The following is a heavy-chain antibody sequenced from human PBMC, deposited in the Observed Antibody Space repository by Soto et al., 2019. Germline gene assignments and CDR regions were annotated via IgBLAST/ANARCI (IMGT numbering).Heavy chain of an antibody. CDR3: ARDFGILPDLNGRDV. Sequence: PVGSLRLSCAASGFTFSSYDMHWVRQAPGKGLEWVAVISYDGSNKYYADSVKGRFTISRDNSKNTLYLQMNSLRAEDTAVYYCARDFGILPDLNGRDVWGQGTTVTVS. J-gene: IGHJ6*02. CDR1: GFTFSSYD. V-gene: IGHV3-30-3*01. CDR2: ISYDGSNK. D-gene: IGHD3-9*01.